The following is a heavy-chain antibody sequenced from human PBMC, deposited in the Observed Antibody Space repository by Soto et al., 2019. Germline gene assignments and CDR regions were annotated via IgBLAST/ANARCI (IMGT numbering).Heavy chain of an antibody. V-gene: IGHV1-2*04. CDR1: GYTFTGYY. Sequence: ASVKVSCKASGYTFTGYYMHWVRQAPGQGLEWMGWINPNSGGTNYAQKFQGWVTMTRDTSISTAYMELSRLRSDDTAVYYCARGNYYYYGMDVWGQGTTVTVSS. CDR2: INPNSGGT. CDR3: ARGNYYYYGMDV. J-gene: IGHJ6*02.